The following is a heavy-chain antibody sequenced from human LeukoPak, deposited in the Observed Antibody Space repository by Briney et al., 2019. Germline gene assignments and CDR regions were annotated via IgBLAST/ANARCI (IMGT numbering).Heavy chain of an antibody. CDR1: GYTFTGYY. V-gene: IGHV1-2*02. D-gene: IGHD3-9*01. Sequence: VASVKVSCKASGYTFTGYYMHWVRQAPGQGLEWMGWINPNSGGTNYAQKFQGRVTMTRDTSISTAYMELSRLRSDDTAVYYCARGRYFDWYYYYYMDVWGKGTTVTISS. CDR2: INPNSGGT. CDR3: ARGRYFDWYYYYYMDV. J-gene: IGHJ6*03.